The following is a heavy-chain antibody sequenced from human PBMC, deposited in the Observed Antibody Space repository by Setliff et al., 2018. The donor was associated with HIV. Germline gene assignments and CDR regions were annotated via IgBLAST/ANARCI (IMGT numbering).Heavy chain of an antibody. CDR3: ARHRYYDILFDP. CDR1: GGSIINYF. Sequence: SETLSLTCTVSGGSIINYFWSWIRLPPGKGLEWIGYIYYSGSTNYNPSLKSRVTILVDSSRNQFSLRLSSVTAADTAVYYCARHRYYDILFDPWGQGTLVTVSS. CDR2: IYYSGST. D-gene: IGHD3-9*01. J-gene: IGHJ5*02. V-gene: IGHV4-59*08.